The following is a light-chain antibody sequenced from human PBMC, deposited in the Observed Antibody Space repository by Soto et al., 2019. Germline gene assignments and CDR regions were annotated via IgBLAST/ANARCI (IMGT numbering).Light chain of an antibody. CDR1: TSNIGNNF. CDR2: DNS. CDR3: GTWDNSLSAGV. V-gene: IGLV1-51*01. Sequence: QSVLTQPPSVSAAPGQKVTISCSGTTSNIGNNFVSWYQQLPGTAPKLLIYDNSQRPSGISDRFSGSKSGTSATLGITGHQTGDEADYYCGTWDNSLSAGVFGGGTQLTVL. J-gene: IGLJ7*01.